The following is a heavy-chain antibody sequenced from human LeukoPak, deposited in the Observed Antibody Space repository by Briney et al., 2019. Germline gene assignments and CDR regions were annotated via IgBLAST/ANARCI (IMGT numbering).Heavy chain of an antibody. CDR3: AKLLGYYYDSSGYYPGYFQH. Sequence: GGSLRLSCAASGFTFSSYAMSWARQAPGNGLEWVSAISGSGGSTYYADSVKGRFTISRDNSKNTLYLQMNSLRAEDTAVYYCAKLLGYYYDSSGYYPGYFQHWGQGTLVTVSS. V-gene: IGHV3-23*01. J-gene: IGHJ1*01. D-gene: IGHD3-22*01. CDR2: ISGSGGST. CDR1: GFTFSSYA.